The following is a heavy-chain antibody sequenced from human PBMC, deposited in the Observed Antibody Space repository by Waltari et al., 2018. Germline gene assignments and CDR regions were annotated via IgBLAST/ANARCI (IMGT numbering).Heavy chain of an antibody. J-gene: IGHJ5*02. CDR2: IDPHSGGK. CDR3: AREYPYSSGGGDDP. CDR1: GYTFTGYY. D-gene: IGHD6-19*01. Sequence: QVQLVQSGAEVKKPGASVKVSCKASGYTFTGYYMHWVRQAPGQGLEWMGWIDPHSGGKNEQQKFQGRVNMTRDTYISTAYMELSRLRSDDTAVYYCAREYPYSSGGGDDPWGQGTLVTVSS. V-gene: IGHV1-2*02.